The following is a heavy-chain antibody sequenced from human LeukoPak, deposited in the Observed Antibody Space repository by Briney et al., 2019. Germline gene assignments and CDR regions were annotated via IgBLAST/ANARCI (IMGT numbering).Heavy chain of an antibody. D-gene: IGHD3-22*01. V-gene: IGHV3-7*01. Sequence: GGSLRLSCEGSGFTFSNYWMGWVRQAPGKGLQWVANIKTDGSEKYYVDSVKGRFTISRDNAKNSLYLQMNSLRAEDTAVYYCVRGIRDYYGLDYWGQGTLVTVSS. J-gene: IGHJ4*02. CDR3: VRGIRDYYGLDY. CDR2: IKTDGSEK. CDR1: GFTFSNYW.